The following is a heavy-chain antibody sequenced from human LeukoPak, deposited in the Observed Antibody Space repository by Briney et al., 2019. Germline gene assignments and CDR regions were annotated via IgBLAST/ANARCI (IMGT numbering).Heavy chain of an antibody. CDR1: GYTFTSYY. J-gene: IGHJ4*02. Sequence: ASVKVSCKASGYTFTSYYMHWVRQAPGQGLEWMGIINPSGGSTSYAQKFQGRVTITRDTSASTAYMELSSLRSEDMAVYYCARAPDGYGFDYWGQGTLVTVSS. CDR3: ARAPDGYGFDY. CDR2: INPSGGST. V-gene: IGHV1-46*01. D-gene: IGHD5-18*01.